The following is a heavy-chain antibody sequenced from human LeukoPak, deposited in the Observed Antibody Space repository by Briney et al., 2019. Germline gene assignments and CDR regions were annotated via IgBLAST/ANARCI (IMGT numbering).Heavy chain of an antibody. D-gene: IGHD2-2*01. CDR1: GFPFSSFN. J-gene: IGHJ4*02. Sequence: GSLRLSCAAFGFPFSSFNMNWVRQAPGKGLEWVSSISSSSSYIYYADSVKGRFTISRDNAKNSLYLQMNSLRAEDTALYSCAKGSSLTTIDYWGQGALVTVSS. CDR3: AKGSSLTTIDY. V-gene: IGHV3-21*04. CDR2: ISSSSSYI.